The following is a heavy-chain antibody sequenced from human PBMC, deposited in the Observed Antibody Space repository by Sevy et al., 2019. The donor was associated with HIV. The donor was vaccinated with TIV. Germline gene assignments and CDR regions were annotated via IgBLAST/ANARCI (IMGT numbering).Heavy chain of an antibody. D-gene: IGHD2-21*02. CDR3: ARDEERPTYCGGDCYSGWFDP. V-gene: IGHV3-74*01. Sequence: GESLKISCAASGFTFSSYWMHWVRQAPGKGLVWVSRINSDGSSTSYADSVKGRFTISRDNAKNTLYLQINSLRAEDTAVYYCARDEERPTYCGGDCYSGWFDPWGQGTLVTVSS. J-gene: IGHJ5*02. CDR1: GFTFSSYW. CDR2: INSDGSST.